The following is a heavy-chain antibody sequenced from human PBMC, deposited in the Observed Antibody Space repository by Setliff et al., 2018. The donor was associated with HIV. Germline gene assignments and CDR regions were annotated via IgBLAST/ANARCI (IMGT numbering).Heavy chain of an antibody. Sequence: PGGSLRLSCAASGFTFSRSAVHWVRQTPGKGLEWVAAISVDGSGKFYADSVKGRFTISRDNSRNTLYLQMNSLRGEDTAVYYCAREGGSSGYCGYFDYWGQGTLVTVSS. CDR2: ISVDGSGK. CDR1: GFTFSRSA. V-gene: IGHV3-30*04. J-gene: IGHJ4*02. CDR3: AREGGSSGYCGYFDY. D-gene: IGHD3-22*01.